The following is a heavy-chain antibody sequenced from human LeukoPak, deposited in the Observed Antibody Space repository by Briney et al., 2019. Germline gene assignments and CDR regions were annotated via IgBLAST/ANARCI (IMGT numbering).Heavy chain of an antibody. V-gene: IGHV3-30*02. J-gene: IGHJ4*02. CDR1: GFTFSSYG. CDR3: AKSSPPPLRY. CDR2: IRYDGSNE. Sequence: GGSLRLSCAASGFTFSSYGMHWVRQAPGKGLEWVSFIRYDGSNEYYADSVRGRFTISRDNSKNTLYLQMNSLRAEDTAVYYCAKSSPPPLRYWGQGTLVTVSS.